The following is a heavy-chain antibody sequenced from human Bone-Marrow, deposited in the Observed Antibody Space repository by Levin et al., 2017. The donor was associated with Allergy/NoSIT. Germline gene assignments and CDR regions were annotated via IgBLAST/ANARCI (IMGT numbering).Heavy chain of an antibody. CDR2: SSAYNGKT. J-gene: IGHJ4*02. Sequence: PAASVKVSCEASGYTFTSYVISWVRQAPGQGPEWLGWSSAYNGKTKYAQNFQGRVTMTTDRSTSTAYMELRSLISDDTAVYYCARENYDSSGYYLHFDSWGQGTLVTVSS. D-gene: IGHD3-22*01. V-gene: IGHV1-18*01. CDR3: ARENYDSSGYYLHFDS. CDR1: GYTFTSYV.